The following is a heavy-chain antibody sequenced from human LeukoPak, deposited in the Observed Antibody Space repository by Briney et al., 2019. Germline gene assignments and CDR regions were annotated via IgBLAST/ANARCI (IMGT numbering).Heavy chain of an antibody. V-gene: IGHV1-18*01. Sequence: GASVTVSCKASAYTFTTYGISWVRQAPGQGLDWMGWISAYNGNTNYAQKLQGRLTMTTDTSTSTAYMELRSLRSDDTPVYYCAREGGSGLDYWGQGTLVTVSS. CDR1: AYTFTTYG. D-gene: IGHD6-19*01. CDR2: ISAYNGNT. J-gene: IGHJ4*02. CDR3: AREGGSGLDY.